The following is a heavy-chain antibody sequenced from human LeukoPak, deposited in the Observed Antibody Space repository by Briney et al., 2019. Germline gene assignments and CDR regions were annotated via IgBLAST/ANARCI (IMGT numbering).Heavy chain of an antibody. J-gene: IGHJ5*02. D-gene: IGHD6-13*01. CDR2: VYYSGST. Sequence: SETLSLTCAVYGGSFSGYYWSWIRQPPGKGLEWIGSVYYSGSTYYNPSLKSRVTISVDTSKNQFSLKLSSVTAADTAVYYCARWWGYSSSWYGGGWFDPWGQGTLVTVSS. CDR3: ARWWGYSSSWYGGGWFDP. V-gene: IGHV4-34*01. CDR1: GGSFSGYY.